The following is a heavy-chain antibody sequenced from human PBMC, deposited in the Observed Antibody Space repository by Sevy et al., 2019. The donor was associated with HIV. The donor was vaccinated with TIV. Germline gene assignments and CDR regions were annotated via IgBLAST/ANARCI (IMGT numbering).Heavy chain of an antibody. CDR1: GFTFSSYD. CDR2: IWYDGSNK. V-gene: IGHV3-33*01. CDR3: AREGSESYYIYYGMDV. Sequence: GGSLRLSCAASGFTFSSYDMHWVRQAPGKGLEWVAVIWYDGSNKYYADSVKGRFTISRDNSKNTLYLQMNSLRAEDTAVYYCAREGSESYYIYYGMDVWGQGTTVTVSS. D-gene: IGHD1-26*01. J-gene: IGHJ6*02.